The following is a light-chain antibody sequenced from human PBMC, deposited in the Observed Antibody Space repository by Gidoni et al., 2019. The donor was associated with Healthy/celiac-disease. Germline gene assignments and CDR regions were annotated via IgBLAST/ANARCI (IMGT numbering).Light chain of an antibody. V-gene: IGLV2-8*01. CDR1: SSDVGGYNY. Sequence: QSALTQPPSASGSPGQSVTISCTGTSSDVGGYNYVSWYQPHPGKAPKLMIYEVSKRPSGVPDRFSGSKSGNTASLTVSGLQAEDEADYYCSSYAGSNIYVVFGGGTKLTVL. CDR3: SSYAGSNIYVV. J-gene: IGLJ2*01. CDR2: EVS.